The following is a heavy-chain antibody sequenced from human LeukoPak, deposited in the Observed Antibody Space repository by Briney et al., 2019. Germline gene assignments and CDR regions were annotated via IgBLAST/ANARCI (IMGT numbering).Heavy chain of an antibody. V-gene: IGHV3-21*01. Sequence: PGGSLRLSCAASGFTVSSNYMSWVRQAPGKGLEWVSSISSSSSYIYYADSVKGRFTISRDNAKNSLYLQMNSLRAEDTAVYYCARVMSRSPWLVDAFDIWGQGTMVTVSS. J-gene: IGHJ3*02. D-gene: IGHD6-19*01. CDR2: ISSSSSYI. CDR3: ARVMSRSPWLVDAFDI. CDR1: GFTVSSNY.